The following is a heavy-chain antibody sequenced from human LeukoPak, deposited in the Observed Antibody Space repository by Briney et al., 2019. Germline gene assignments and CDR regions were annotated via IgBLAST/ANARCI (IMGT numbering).Heavy chain of an antibody. CDR3: ARHRRGEDRSRVGTYYLPLDS. J-gene: IGHJ4*02. CDR1: GGSISSRSYY. Sequence: PSETLSLTCIVSGGSISSRSYYWGWIRQPPGRGLEWIGTIYYSGSTYYNPSLKSRVIISVDTSKSQFSLRLKSVTAAVTSLYYCARHRRGEDRSRVGTYYLPLDSWGQGTLVTVSS. CDR2: IYYSGST. D-gene: IGHD3-10*01. V-gene: IGHV4-39*01.